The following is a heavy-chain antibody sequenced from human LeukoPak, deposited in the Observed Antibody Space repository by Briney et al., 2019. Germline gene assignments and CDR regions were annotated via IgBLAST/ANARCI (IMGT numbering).Heavy chain of an antibody. V-gene: IGHV3-23*01. D-gene: IGHD2-21*02. Sequence: GGSLRLSCAASGFTFSNYAMSWVRQAPGKGLEWVSAISGSGGYTYYADSVKGRFTISRDNAKNSLYLQMNSLRAEDTAVYYCARDLAYCGGDCYPTDFQHWGQGTLVTVSS. CDR1: GFTFSNYA. CDR3: ARDLAYCGGDCYPTDFQH. CDR2: ISGSGGYT. J-gene: IGHJ1*01.